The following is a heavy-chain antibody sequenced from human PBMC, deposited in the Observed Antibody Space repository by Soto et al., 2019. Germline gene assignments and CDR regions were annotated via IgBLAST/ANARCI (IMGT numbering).Heavy chain of an antibody. V-gene: IGHV1-3*01. Sequence: QVQLVQSGAEVKKPGASVKVSCKASGYTFTSYAMHWVRQAPGQRLEWMGWINAGNGNTKYSQKFQGRVTITRDTSASTAYMALSSLRSEDTAVYSCARAAEGGYNYGYWGQGTLVTVSS. CDR1: GYTFTSYA. J-gene: IGHJ4*02. D-gene: IGHD5-12*01. CDR2: INAGNGNT. CDR3: ARAAEGGYNYGY.